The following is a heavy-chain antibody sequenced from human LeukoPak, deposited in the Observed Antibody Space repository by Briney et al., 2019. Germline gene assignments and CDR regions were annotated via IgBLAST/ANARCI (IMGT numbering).Heavy chain of an antibody. CDR1: GFTSSSYA. CDR3: ARETSVGGNPPRY. CDR2: ISYDGSNK. D-gene: IGHD4-23*01. V-gene: IGHV3-30*04. J-gene: IGHJ4*02. Sequence: GMSLRRSCAASGFTSSSYAMHWVRQAPGKGLEWVAVISYDGSNKYYADSVKGRFTISRDNSKNTLYLQMNSLRAEDTAVYYRARETSVGGNPPRYWGQGTLVTVSS.